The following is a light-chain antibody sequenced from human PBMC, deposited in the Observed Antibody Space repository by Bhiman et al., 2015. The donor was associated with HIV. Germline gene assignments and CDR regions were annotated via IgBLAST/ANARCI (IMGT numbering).Light chain of an antibody. J-gene: IGLJ1*01. V-gene: IGLV1-51*02. CDR2: ENT. CDR3: GAWDSSLSVYV. CDR1: SSNIGNNF. Sequence: QSVLTQPPSVSAAPGQKVTISCSGSSSNIGNNFVSWYQQLPGTAPKLLIYENTKRPSGIPDRFSGSKSGTSATLGITGLQTGDEADYYCGAWDSSLSVYVFGTGTKVTVL.